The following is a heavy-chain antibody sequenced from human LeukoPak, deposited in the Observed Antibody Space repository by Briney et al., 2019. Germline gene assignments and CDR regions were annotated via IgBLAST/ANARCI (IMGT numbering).Heavy chain of an antibody. J-gene: IGHJ4*02. D-gene: IGHD2-8*02. Sequence: GGSLRLSCAASGFTFSAYSMNWVRQAPGTGLEWVSYISGSSSAIYYADSVRGRFTISRDNAKNSLYLQMNSLRAEDTAVYYCARIYCPAGACYPYYFDFWGQGTLVTVSS. CDR3: ARIYCPAGACYPYYFDF. CDR2: ISGSSSAI. CDR1: GFTFSAYS. V-gene: IGHV3-48*04.